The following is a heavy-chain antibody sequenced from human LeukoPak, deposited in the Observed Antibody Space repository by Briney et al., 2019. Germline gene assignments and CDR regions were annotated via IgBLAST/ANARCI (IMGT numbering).Heavy chain of an antibody. CDR3: ARDGREEWYKPYYFDY. Sequence: GGSLRLSCAASGFTFNDYYMSWIRQAPEKGLEWVSYISNSGSTIYYADSVKGRFTISRDNAKNSLYLQMNSLRAEDTAVYYCARDGREEWYKPYYFDYWGQGTLVTVSS. CDR1: GFTFNDYY. D-gene: IGHD3-3*01. J-gene: IGHJ4*02. CDR2: ISNSGSTI. V-gene: IGHV3-11*04.